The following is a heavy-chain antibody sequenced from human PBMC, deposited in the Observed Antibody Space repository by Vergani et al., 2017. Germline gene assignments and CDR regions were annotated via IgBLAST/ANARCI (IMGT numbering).Heavy chain of an antibody. Sequence: QVQLVQSGAEVKKPGASVKVSCKASGYTFTSYDINWVRQATGQGLEWMGWMNPNSGNTGYAQKFQGRVTMTRNTSISTAYMELSSLRSDDTAVYYCARDRQVLRFLGWSHIQGSHGMDVWGQGTTVTVSS. J-gene: IGHJ6*02. CDR3: ARDRQVLRFLGWSHIQGSHGMDV. CDR2: MNPNSGNT. CDR1: GYTFTSYD. D-gene: IGHD3-3*01. V-gene: IGHV1-8*01.